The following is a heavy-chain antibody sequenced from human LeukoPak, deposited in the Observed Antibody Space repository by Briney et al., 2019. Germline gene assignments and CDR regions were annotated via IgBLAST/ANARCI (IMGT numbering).Heavy chain of an antibody. Sequence: PSETLSLTCTVSGGSISSGSYYWSWIRQPPGKGLEWIGYIYYSGSTNYNPSLKSRVTISVDTSKNQFSLKLSSVTAADTAVYYCAREGYYYGSGANWFDPWGQGTLVTVSS. J-gene: IGHJ5*02. D-gene: IGHD3-10*01. CDR3: AREGYYYGSGANWFDP. V-gene: IGHV4-61*01. CDR2: IYYSGST. CDR1: GGSISSGSYY.